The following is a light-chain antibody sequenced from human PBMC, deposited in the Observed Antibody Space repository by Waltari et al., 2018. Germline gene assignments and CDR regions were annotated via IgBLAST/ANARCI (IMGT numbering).Light chain of an antibody. Sequence: EIVMTQSPAPLPVSLGERATFTCTSSQSVLYNTDNKNYLAWNQQKPGQSPKLLIYWASTRESGVPDRFSGSGSGTDFTLTISGLQADDAAIYFCQQYYDIPVTFGQGTRLEIK. CDR3: QQYYDIPVT. CDR2: WAS. J-gene: IGKJ2*01. V-gene: IGKV4-1*01. CDR1: QSVLYNTDNKNY.